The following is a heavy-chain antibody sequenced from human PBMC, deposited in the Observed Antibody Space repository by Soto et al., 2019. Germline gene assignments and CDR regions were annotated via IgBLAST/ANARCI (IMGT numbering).Heavy chain of an antibody. CDR3: ARAYYYGSESSMDIFDS. D-gene: IGHD3-10*01. CDR1: RDTFNTYT. CDR2: IIPRTDIA. V-gene: IGHV1-69*02. Sequence: QVQLLQSGPEVKKPGSSVKVSCKASRDTFNTYTITWVRQAPGQGLEWMGRIIPRTDIANSAQKFQDRVSITADRSTSTSYMELGSLRFDDAAVYYCARAYYYGSESSMDIFDSWGQGTLVTVSS. J-gene: IGHJ4*02.